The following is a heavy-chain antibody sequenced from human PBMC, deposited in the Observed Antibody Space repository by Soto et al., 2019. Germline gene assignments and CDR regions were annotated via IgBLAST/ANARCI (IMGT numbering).Heavy chain of an antibody. J-gene: IGHJ4*02. CDR1: GGSISSSSYY. V-gene: IGHV4-39*07. CDR2: IYYSGST. D-gene: IGHD2-8*01. Sequence: SETLSLTCTVSGGSISSSSYYWGWIRQPPGKGLEWIGSIYYSGSTYYNPSLKSRVTISVDTSKNQFSLKLSSVTAADTAVYYCARKGDRLGYCTNGVCRGNEHYDYWGQGTLVTVSS. CDR3: ARKGDRLGYCTNGVCRGNEHYDY.